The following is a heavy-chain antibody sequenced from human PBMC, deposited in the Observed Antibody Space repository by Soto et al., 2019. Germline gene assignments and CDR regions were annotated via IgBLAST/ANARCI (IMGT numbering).Heavy chain of an antibody. CDR2: VYYTGST. J-gene: IGHJ4*02. CDR3: ARSIAVPSSHIDH. Sequence: SETLSLTCRVSGGSMSGYYWSWIRQAPGKGLEWIGYVYYTGSTNYNPSLQSRITISVDTSNKQFSLSLRLVTAADTAVYFCARSIAVPSSHIDHWGQGIRVTVSS. D-gene: IGHD6-6*01. CDR1: GGSMSGYY. V-gene: IGHV4-59*01.